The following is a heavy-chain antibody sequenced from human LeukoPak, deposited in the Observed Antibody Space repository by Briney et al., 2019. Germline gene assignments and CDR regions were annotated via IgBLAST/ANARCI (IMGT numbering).Heavy chain of an antibody. Sequence: GGSLRLSCAASGFTFSSYAMHWVRQAPGKGLEWVAVISYDGSNKYYADSVKGRFTISRDNSKNTLYLQMNSLRAEDTAVYYCAKDPRVYEATTNFDYWGQGTLVTVSS. J-gene: IGHJ4*02. V-gene: IGHV3-30-3*01. CDR1: GFTFSSYA. CDR2: ISYDGSNK. D-gene: IGHD5-12*01. CDR3: AKDPRVYEATTNFDY.